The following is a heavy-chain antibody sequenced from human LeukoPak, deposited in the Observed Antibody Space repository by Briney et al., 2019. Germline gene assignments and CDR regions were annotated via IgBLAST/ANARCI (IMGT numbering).Heavy chain of an antibody. D-gene: IGHD2-15*01. Sequence: GESLRFSCAASGFTFRNYWMGWVRQAPGKGLEWVANTKPDGTAEYYADSVRGRFTTSRDNANNFLYLQMNSLRGEDTAVYYCARDGGLHTNFDYWGQGTLVTVSS. V-gene: IGHV3-7*01. J-gene: IGHJ4*02. CDR1: GFTFRNYW. CDR3: ARDGGLHTNFDY. CDR2: TKPDGTAE.